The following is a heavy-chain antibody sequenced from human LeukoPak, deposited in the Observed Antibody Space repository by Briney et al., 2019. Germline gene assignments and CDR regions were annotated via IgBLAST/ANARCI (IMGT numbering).Heavy chain of an antibody. Sequence: TGGSLRLSCAASGFTFSTYGMHWVPEAPGKGLECVADIWYDGSNKYYADSVKARFTISRDISKNTLYLKVNSRRAEDRAVYYWARDTFVYSYGYGGYYYGMDVWGQGTTVTVSS. J-gene: IGHJ6*02. D-gene: IGHD5-18*01. CDR1: GFTFSTYG. CDR3: ARDTFVYSYGYGGYYYGMDV. V-gene: IGHV3-33*01. CDR2: IWYDGSNK.